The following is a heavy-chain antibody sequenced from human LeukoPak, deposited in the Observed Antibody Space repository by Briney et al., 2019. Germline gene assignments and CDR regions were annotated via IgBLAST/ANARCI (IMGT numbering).Heavy chain of an antibody. V-gene: IGHV4-39*01. J-gene: IGHJ4*02. CDR1: RGSITSSSHN. CDR3: ARHTTYYDVLTGIPGFYFDF. Sequence: PSETLSLTCTVSRGSITSSSHNWGWIRQPAGEGPEWIGSVSSSGTSNHSPSLKSRLTLSIDTSKSQFSLNLRSVTAADTAIYYCARHTTYYDVLTGIPGFYFDFWGQGSLVTVTP. CDR2: VSSSGTS. D-gene: IGHD3-9*01.